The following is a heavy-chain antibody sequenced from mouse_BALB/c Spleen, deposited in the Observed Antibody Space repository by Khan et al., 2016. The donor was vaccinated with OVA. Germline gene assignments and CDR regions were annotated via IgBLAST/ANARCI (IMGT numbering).Heavy chain of an antibody. CDR1: GFTFSSYA. V-gene: IGHV5-9-3*01. D-gene: IGHD1-1*01. J-gene: IGHJ1*01. Sequence: EVELVESGGGLVKPGGSLKLSCTASGFTFSSYAMSWVRQTPEKRLEWVATISGGGNYTYYPDSVKGRFTISRDNAKNTLYLQMSSLRSEDTAMYYCTRPPITTVVGTSYWFFDVWGAGTTVTVSS. CDR2: ISGGGNYT. CDR3: TRPPITTVVGTSYWFFDV.